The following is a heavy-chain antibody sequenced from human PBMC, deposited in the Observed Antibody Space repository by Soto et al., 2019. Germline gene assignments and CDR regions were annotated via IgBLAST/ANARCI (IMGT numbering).Heavy chain of an antibody. J-gene: IGHJ4*02. CDR1: GGSISSYY. V-gene: IGHV4-59*01. CDR3: ARTRYCSSTSCSNFDY. CDR2: IYYSGST. Sequence: SETLSLTCTVSGGSISSYYWSWIRQPPGKGLEWIGYIYYSGSTNYNPSLKSRVTISVDTSKNQFSLKLSSVTAADTAVYYCARTRYCSSTSCSNFDYWGQGTLVTVSS. D-gene: IGHD2-2*01.